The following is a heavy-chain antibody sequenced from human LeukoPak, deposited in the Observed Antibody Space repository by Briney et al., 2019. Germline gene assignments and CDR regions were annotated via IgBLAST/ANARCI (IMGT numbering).Heavy chain of an antibody. CDR2: IYTSGST. Sequence: SETLSLTCAVSGGSISSGSSYWSWIRQPAGKGLEWIGRIYTSGSTNYNPSLKSRVTISADTSKNQFSLKLSSVTAADTAVYYCVRGIVVVAQLGYYFYYMDVWGKGTTVTISS. CDR1: GGSISSGSSY. V-gene: IGHV4-61*02. D-gene: IGHD2-15*01. J-gene: IGHJ6*03. CDR3: VRGIVVVAQLGYYFYYMDV.